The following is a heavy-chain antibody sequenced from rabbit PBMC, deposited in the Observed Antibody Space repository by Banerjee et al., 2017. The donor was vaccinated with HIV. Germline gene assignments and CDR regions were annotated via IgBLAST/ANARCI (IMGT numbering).Heavy chain of an antibody. V-gene: IGHV1S43*01. D-gene: IGHD6-1*01. J-gene: IGHJ4*01. CDR3: ARVGYTYGDGGDGYSKWGL. CDR1: GIDFSSYYY. Sequence: QQQLEESGGGLVKPGGTLTLTCKASGIDFSSYYYMCWVRQAPGKGLELIACIYTSTGSTWYASWVNGRFTISRSTSLNTVTLQMTSLTGADTATYFCARVGYTYGDGGDGYSKWGLWGPGTLVTVS. CDR2: IYTSTGST.